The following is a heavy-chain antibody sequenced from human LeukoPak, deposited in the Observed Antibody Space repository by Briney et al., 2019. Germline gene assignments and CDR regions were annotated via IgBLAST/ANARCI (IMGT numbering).Heavy chain of an antibody. V-gene: IGHV3-48*01. CDR1: GFTFSSYS. CDR3: ARGPTAAKAFDI. D-gene: IGHD4-17*01. CDR2: ISSSSSTI. J-gene: IGHJ3*02. Sequence: GGSLRLSCAASGFTFSSYSMNWVRQAPGKGLEWVSYISSSSSTIYYADSVKGRFTISRDNAKNSLYLQMNSLRAEVTAVYYCARGPTAAKAFDIWGQGTMVTVSS.